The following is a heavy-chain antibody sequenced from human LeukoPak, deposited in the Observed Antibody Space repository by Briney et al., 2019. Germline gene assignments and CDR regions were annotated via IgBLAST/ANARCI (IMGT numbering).Heavy chain of an antibody. CDR3: AKEDTAMVIAAADY. CDR2: ISDSGGNT. V-gene: IGHV3-23*01. CDR1: GFTFNTYA. J-gene: IGHJ4*02. D-gene: IGHD5-18*01. Sequence: GGSLRLSCAASGFTFNTYAMSWVRQAPWERLQWVSGISDSGGNTYYADSVRGRFTISRDNSKNTLYLQMNGLRAEDTAVYYCAKEDTAMVIAAADYWSQGTLVTVSS.